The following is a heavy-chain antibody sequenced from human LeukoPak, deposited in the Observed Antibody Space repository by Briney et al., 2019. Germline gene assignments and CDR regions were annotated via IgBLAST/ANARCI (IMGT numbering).Heavy chain of an antibody. V-gene: IGHV3-11*04. J-gene: IGHJ3*02. CDR3: ATPYYDFWSGYYKRGVRGADAFDI. D-gene: IGHD3-3*01. CDR2: ISSSGSTI. Sequence: GGSLRLSCAASGFTFSGYYMSWIRQAPGKGLEWVSYISSSGSTIYYADSVKGRFTISRDNAKNSLYLQMNSLRAEDTAVYYCATPYYDFWSGYYKRGVRGADAFDIWGQGTMVTVSS. CDR1: GFTFSGYY.